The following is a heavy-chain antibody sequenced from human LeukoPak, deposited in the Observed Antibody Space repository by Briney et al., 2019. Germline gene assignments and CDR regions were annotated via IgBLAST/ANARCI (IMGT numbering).Heavy chain of an antibody. V-gene: IGHV3-30*01. Sequence: SGGSLRLSCAASGFTFSSYAMHWVRQAPGKGLEWVAVISYDGSNKYYADPVKGRFTISRDNSKNTLYLQMNSLRAEDTAVYYCARVLTGTYDYWGQGTLVTVSS. CDR2: ISYDGSNK. D-gene: IGHD1-20*01. J-gene: IGHJ4*02. CDR3: ARVLTGTYDY. CDR1: GFTFSSYA.